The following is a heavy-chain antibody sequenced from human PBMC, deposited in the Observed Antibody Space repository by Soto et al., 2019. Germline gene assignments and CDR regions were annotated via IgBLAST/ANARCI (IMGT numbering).Heavy chain of an antibody. CDR2: IYYSGST. J-gene: IGHJ6*02. CDR3: AASCVGCGGFNYYGMDV. CDR1: GGSISSRSYY. D-gene: IGHD2-21*01. Sequence: TSETLSLTCTVSGGSISSRSYYWGWIRQPPGKGLEWIGSIYYSGSTYYNPSLKSRVTISVDTSKNQFSLKLSSVTAADTAVYYCAASCVGCGGFNYYGMDVWGQGTTVTV. V-gene: IGHV4-39*07.